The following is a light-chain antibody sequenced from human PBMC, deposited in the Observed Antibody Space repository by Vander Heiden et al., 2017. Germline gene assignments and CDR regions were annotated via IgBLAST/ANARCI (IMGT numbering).Light chain of an antibody. CDR1: QRVSSD. Sequence: EVVITQSPATLSVSPGERATLSCRASQRVSSDLAWYQQKPGQAPRLLIYGASTRATGTPARFSGSGSGTQFTLTINNLQSEDFAIYYCQQYNDRPPITFGQGTRLEIK. V-gene: IGKV3-15*01. J-gene: IGKJ5*01. CDR2: GAS. CDR3: QQYNDRPPIT.